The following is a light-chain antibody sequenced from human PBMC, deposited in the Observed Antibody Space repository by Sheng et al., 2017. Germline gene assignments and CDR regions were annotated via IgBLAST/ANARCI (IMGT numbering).Light chain of an antibody. J-gene: IGKJ4*01. Sequence: DIQMTQSPSSLSASVGDRVTMTCRASQTIRRYLNWYQQKPGKAPKFLIYEASNLQSGVPSRFSGSGSGTDFTLTISSLQPEDFATYYCQQTYDFPLTFGGGTTVEIK. V-gene: IGKV1-39*01. CDR1: QTIRRY. CDR3: QQTYDFPLT. CDR2: EAS.